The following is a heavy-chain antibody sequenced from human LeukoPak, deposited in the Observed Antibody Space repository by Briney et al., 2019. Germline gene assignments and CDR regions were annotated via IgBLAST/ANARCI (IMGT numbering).Heavy chain of an antibody. V-gene: IGHV4-39*07. CDR1: GGSISSTSYF. CDR3: ARDLNESSGYWRFDP. CDR2: IYYSGST. Sequence: SETLSLTCTVSGGSISSTSYFWGWLRQPPGKGREWIVSIYYSGSTYYNSSLRGRVTISVDTSKNQFSLKLSSVTAAVTAVYYCARDLNESSGYWRFDPWGQGTLVTVSS. J-gene: IGHJ5*02. D-gene: IGHD3-22*01.